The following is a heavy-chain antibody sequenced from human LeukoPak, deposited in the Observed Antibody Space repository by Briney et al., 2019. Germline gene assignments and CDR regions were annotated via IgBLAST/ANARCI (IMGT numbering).Heavy chain of an antibody. D-gene: IGHD4-23*01. V-gene: IGHV3-74*01. Sequence: GGSLRLSCAASGFTFSSYWMHWVRQAPGKGLVWVSRINSDGSSTSYADSVKGRFTISRDNAKNTLYLQMNSLRAEDTAVYYCASLRWYQDFDIWGQGTMVTVSS. CDR2: INSDGSST. J-gene: IGHJ3*02. CDR1: GFTFSSYW. CDR3: ASLRWYQDFDI.